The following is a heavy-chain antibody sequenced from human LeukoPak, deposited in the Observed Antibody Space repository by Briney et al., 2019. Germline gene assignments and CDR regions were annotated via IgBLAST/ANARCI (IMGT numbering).Heavy chain of an antibody. D-gene: IGHD6-13*01. CDR1: GYTFTSYG. Sequence: GASVKVSCKASGYTFTSYGISWVRQAPGQGLEWMGWISAYNGNTNYVQKLQGRVTMTTDTSTSTAYMELRSLRSDDTAVYYCARDVRSSSWYRYFDLWGRGTLVTVSS. V-gene: IGHV1-18*01. CDR2: ISAYNGNT. J-gene: IGHJ2*01. CDR3: ARDVRSSSWYRYFDL.